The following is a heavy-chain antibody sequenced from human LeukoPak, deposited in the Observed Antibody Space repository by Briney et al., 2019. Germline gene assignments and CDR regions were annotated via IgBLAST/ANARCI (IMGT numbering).Heavy chain of an antibody. J-gene: IGHJ4*02. CDR2: IYPRDSDT. Sequence: GESLKISCQGSGYSFSNFWIGWVRQVPGKGLDWMGIIYPRDSDTRYSPSFQGQVTISADKSINTAYLQWHSLKASDTAMYYCARLMATMPIWGQGTLVTVSS. CDR3: ARLMATMPI. D-gene: IGHD5-24*01. V-gene: IGHV5-51*01. CDR1: GYSFSNFW.